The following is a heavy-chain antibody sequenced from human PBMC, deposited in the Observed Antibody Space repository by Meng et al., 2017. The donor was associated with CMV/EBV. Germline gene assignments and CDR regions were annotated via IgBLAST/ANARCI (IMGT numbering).Heavy chain of an antibody. CDR2: TYYRSKWYN. Sequence: GASVSSNSAAWNWIRQSPSRGLEWLGRTYYRSKWYNDYAVSVKSRITINPDTSKNQFSLQLNSVTPEDTAVYYCARGIAVAGTRFDYWGQGTLVTVSS. CDR1: GASVSSNSAA. D-gene: IGHD6-19*01. V-gene: IGHV6-1*01. J-gene: IGHJ4*02. CDR3: ARGIAVAGTRFDY.